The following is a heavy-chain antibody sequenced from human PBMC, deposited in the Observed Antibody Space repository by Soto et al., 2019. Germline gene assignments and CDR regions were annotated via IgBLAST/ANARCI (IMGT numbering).Heavy chain of an antibody. D-gene: IGHD3-9*01. Sequence: ASVKVSCKASGYTFTIYGIIWVRQAPGQGLEWMGWISAYNGNTNYAQKLQGRVTMTTDTSTSTAYMELRSLRSDDTAVYYCARGLLYDILTGYPPPSYYYYGMDVWGQGTTVTVSS. V-gene: IGHV1-18*01. CDR2: ISAYNGNT. CDR1: GYTFTIYG. CDR3: ARGLLYDILTGYPPPSYYYYGMDV. J-gene: IGHJ6*02.